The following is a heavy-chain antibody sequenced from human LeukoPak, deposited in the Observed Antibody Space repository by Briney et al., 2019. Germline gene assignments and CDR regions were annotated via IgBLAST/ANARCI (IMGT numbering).Heavy chain of an antibody. CDR2: VDPEDGEK. CDR3: TAEFGPYYYDSSGYY. CDR1: GYTXIELS. J-gene: IGHJ4*02. Sequence: ASVKVSCKISGYTXIELSMHWVRQAPGKGLEWMGGVDPEDGEKIYAQKFQGRVAMTEDTSTDTVYMELSSLRSEDTAVYYCTAEFGPYYYDSSGYYWGQGTLVTVSS. V-gene: IGHV1-24*01. D-gene: IGHD3-22*01.